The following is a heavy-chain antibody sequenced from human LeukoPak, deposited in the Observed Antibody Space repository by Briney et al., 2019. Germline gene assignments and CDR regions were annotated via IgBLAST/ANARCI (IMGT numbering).Heavy chain of an antibody. D-gene: IGHD3-3*01. Sequence: PGGSLRLSCAASGFISSSSWMHWVRQAPGKGLEWVAVISYDGSNKYYADSVKGRFTISRDNSKNTLYLQMNSLRAEDTAVYYCARDPSGYYTSYYFDYWGQGTLVTVSS. CDR3: ARDPSGYYTSYYFDY. CDR1: GFISSSSW. CDR2: ISYDGSNK. V-gene: IGHV3-30-3*01. J-gene: IGHJ4*02.